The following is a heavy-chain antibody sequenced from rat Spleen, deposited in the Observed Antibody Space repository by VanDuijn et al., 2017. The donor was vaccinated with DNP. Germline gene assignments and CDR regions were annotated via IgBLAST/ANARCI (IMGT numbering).Heavy chain of an antibody. Sequence: EVQLMESGGGLVQPGRSLKLSCAASGFTFSNYGMAWVRQAPKKGLEWVATITASSGTTYYRDSVKGRFTISTDNAKNTLYLQMDSLRSEDTATYYCATGGAGIWFAYWGQGTLVTVSS. V-gene: IGHV5S13*01. CDR2: ITASSGTT. CDR3: ATGGAGIWFAY. CDR1: GFTFSNYG. J-gene: IGHJ3*01. D-gene: IGHD4-2*01.